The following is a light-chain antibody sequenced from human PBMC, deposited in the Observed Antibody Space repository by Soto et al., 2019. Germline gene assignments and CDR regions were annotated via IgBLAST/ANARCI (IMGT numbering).Light chain of an antibody. CDR1: SSDVGSYNL. V-gene: IGLV2-23*01. CDR3: CSYAGSFSAL. CDR2: EGT. J-gene: IGLJ2*01. Sequence: QSALTQPASVSGSPGQSITISCTGTSSDVGSYNLVSWYQQHPGKAPKLMIYEGTKRPSGVSNRFSGSKSGNTASLTISGLQAEDEADYHCCSYAGSFSALFGGGTKLTVL.